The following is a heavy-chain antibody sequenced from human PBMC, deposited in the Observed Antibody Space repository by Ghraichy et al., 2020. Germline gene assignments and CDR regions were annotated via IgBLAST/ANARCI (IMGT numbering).Heavy chain of an antibody. CDR1: GGTFSSYA. V-gene: IGHV1-69*13. D-gene: IGHD6-13*01. J-gene: IGHJ6*02. Sequence: SVKVSCKASGGTFSSYAISWVRQAPGQGLEWMGGIIPIFGTANYAQKFQGRVTITADESTSTAYMELSSLRSEDTAVYYCARAVTAAGTWMNYGMDVWGQGTTVTVSS. CDR3: ARAVTAAGTWMNYGMDV. CDR2: IIPIFGTA.